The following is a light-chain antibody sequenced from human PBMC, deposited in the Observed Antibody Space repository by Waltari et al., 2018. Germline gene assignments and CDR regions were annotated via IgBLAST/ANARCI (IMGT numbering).Light chain of an antibody. CDR1: SSDVGVHHS. CDR2: DVD. Sequence: QSALTQPASVSGSPRQSIAISCPGTSSDVGVHHSVSWYQQHPNKAPKLIIYDVDSRPSGVSDRFSGSKSGNTASLTISGLQTEDEADYYCSSYTTSRTYIFGAGTKVSVL. V-gene: IGLV2-14*03. CDR3: SSYTTSRTYI. J-gene: IGLJ1*01.